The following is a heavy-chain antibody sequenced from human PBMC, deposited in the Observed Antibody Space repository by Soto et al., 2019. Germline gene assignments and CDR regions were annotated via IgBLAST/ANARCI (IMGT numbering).Heavy chain of an antibody. V-gene: IGHV1-18*04. CDR1: GYTFTNYG. CDR2: INGYNGNT. Sequence: QAHLVQSGAEVKKPGASVKVSCKASGYTFTNYGISWVRQAPGQGLEWVGWINGYNGNTNYGQKVQGRVTMTTDISTSTAYMELRSLRSDDTAVYDCARGPDPTYCDYWGQGTLGTVSS. J-gene: IGHJ4*02. CDR3: ARGPDPTYCDY.